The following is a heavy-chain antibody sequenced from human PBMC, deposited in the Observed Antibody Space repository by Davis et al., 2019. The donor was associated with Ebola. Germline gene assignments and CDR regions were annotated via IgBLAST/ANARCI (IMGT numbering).Heavy chain of an antibody. CDR2: ISGSGGST. J-gene: IGHJ4*02. Sequence: GGSLRLSCAASGFTFSSYALSWVCQEPGKGLEGASAISGSGGSTYYAESVKGRFTISRDNSKNTLYLQMNSLRAEDTAVYYCAKPTIYWNYFPIDYWGQGTLVTVSS. D-gene: IGHD1-7*01. CDR1: GFTFSSYA. CDR3: AKPTIYWNYFPIDY. V-gene: IGHV3-23*01.